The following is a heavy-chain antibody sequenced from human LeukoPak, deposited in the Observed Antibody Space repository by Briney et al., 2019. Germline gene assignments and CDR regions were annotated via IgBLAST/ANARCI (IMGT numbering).Heavy chain of an antibody. CDR2: IYSGGST. CDR3: ARDYASDAFDI. D-gene: IGHD2-2*01. Sequence: GGSLRLSCAASGFTFSDYYMSWIRQAPGKGLEWVSVIYSGGSTYYADSVKGRFTISRDNSKNTLYLQMNSLRAKDTAVYYCARDYASDAFDIWGQGTMVTVSS. CDR1: GFTFSDYY. J-gene: IGHJ3*02. V-gene: IGHV3-66*01.